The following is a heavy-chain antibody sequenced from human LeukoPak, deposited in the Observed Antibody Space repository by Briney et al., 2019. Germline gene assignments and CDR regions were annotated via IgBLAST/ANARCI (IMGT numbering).Heavy chain of an antibody. Sequence: GASVKVSCKASGYIFTGYYMHWVRQAPGQGLEWMGRINPNSGGTNYAQKFQGRVTMTRDTSISTAYMELSRLRSDDTAVYYCARGFSGYSYGSEYWGQGTLVTVSS. D-gene: IGHD5-18*01. J-gene: IGHJ4*02. CDR1: GYIFTGYY. CDR2: INPNSGGT. V-gene: IGHV1-2*06. CDR3: ARGFSGYSYGSEY.